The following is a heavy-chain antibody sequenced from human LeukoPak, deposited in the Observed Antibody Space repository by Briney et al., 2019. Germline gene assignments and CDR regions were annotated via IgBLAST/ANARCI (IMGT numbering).Heavy chain of an antibody. J-gene: IGHJ6*03. V-gene: IGHV4-59*01. CDR1: GGSISSYY. D-gene: IGHD3-22*01. CDR2: IYYSVST. Sequence: PSETLSLTCTVSGGSISSYYWSWIRQPPGKGLEWIGYIYYSVSTNYNPSLKSRVTISVDTSKNQFSLKLSSVTAADTAVYYCASCDDSSGYSHYYYMDVWGKGTTVTVSS. CDR3: ASCDDSSGYSHYYYMDV.